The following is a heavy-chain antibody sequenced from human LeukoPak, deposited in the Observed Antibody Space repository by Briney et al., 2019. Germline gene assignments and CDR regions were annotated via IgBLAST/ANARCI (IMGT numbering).Heavy chain of an antibody. Sequence: GASVKVSCKASGYTFTGYYMHWVRQAPGQGLEWMGWINPNSGGTNYAQKFQGRVTMTRDTSISTAYMELSRLRSDDTAVYYCARVIRYGDYDYEDYYYGMDVWGQGTTVTVSS. D-gene: IGHD4-17*01. CDR2: INPNSGGT. J-gene: IGHJ6*02. V-gene: IGHV1-2*02. CDR1: GYTFTGYY. CDR3: ARVIRYGDYDYEDYYYGMDV.